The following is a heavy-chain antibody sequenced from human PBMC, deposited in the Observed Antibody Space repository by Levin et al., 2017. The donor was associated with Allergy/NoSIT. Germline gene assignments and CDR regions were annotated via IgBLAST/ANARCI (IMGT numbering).Heavy chain of an antibody. CDR1: GFTFSDHY. CDR3: LKMVRNYQPDY. J-gene: IGHJ4*02. Sequence: QSGGSLRLSCAVSGFTFSDHYMDWVRQAPGKGLEWVGRIRTKAYNYATEYVASVKGSFTISRDDSKNSLYLQMNSLKLEDKAMYYCLKMVRNYQPDYWGGGTLVTVSS. V-gene: IGHV3-72*01. CDR2: IRTKAYNYAT. D-gene: IGHD2-8*01.